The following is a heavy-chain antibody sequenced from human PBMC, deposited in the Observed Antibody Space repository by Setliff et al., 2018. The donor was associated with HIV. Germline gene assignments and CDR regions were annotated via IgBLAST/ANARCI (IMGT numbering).Heavy chain of an antibody. J-gene: IGHJ5*02. CDR1: GYSISSGYY. CDR2: TFHTGST. CDR3: ARHWRGSGWSNWFDP. D-gene: IGHD6-19*01. Sequence: SETLSLTCTVSGYSISSGYYWGWIRQPPGKGLEWIGYTFHTGSTFYNPSLKSRLTISVDTYKNQFSLQLTSVTAADTAVYYCARHWRGSGWSNWFDPWGQGTLVTVSS. V-gene: IGHV4-38-2*02.